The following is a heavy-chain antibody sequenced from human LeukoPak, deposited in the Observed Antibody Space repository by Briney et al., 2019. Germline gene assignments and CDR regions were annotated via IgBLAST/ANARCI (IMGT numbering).Heavy chain of an antibody. V-gene: IGHV4-61*02. D-gene: IGHD6-6*01. J-gene: IGHJ5*02. CDR1: GGSISSGSYY. CDR3: ARQKVAARGPMNALLNWFEP. CDR2: IYTSGST. Sequence: SETLCLTCTVSGGSISSGSYYRSWIRQPAGKGLEWIGRIYTSGSTNYNPSLKSRVTISVDTSKNHFSLKLSSVTAADTAVYYCARQKVAARGPMNALLNWFEPWGQGTLVTVSS.